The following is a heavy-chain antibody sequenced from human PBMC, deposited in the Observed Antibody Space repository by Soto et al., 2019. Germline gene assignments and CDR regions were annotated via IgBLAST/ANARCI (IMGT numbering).Heavy chain of an antibody. D-gene: IGHD3-10*01. J-gene: IGHJ6*02. CDR1: GFTFSSYA. V-gene: IGHV3-23*01. CDR2: ISGSGGST. CDR3: AYEFGDLDYYYGMDV. Sequence: PVGSLRLSCAASGFTFSSYAMSWVRQAPGKGLEWVSAISGSGGSTYYADSVKGRFTISRDNSKNTLYLQMNSLRAEDTAVYYCAYEFGDLDYYYGMDVWGQGTTVTVSS.